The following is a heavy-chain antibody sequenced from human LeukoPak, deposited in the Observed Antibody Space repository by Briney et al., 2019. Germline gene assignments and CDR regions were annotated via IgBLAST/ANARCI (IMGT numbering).Heavy chain of an antibody. D-gene: IGHD6-6*01. CDR3: ARSSQSMDYGMDV. CDR1: GYTFTTYW. Sequence: GESLKICCKGAGYTFTTYWICWVRQMPGKGLEWMGIIYPGNSNTRYSPSFQGQVTISADKSISTACLQWSNVKASDTAIYYCARSSQSMDYGMDVWGQGTTVTVSS. CDR2: IYPGNSNT. V-gene: IGHV5-51*01. J-gene: IGHJ6*02.